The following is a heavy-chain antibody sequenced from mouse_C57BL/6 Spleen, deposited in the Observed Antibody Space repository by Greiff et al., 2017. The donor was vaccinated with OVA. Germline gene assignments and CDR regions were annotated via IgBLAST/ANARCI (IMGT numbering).Heavy chain of an antibody. CDR2: IDPSDNYT. V-gene: IGHV1-69*01. J-gene: IGHJ2*01. D-gene: IGHD4-1*01. CDR3: AKLGDYFDY. CDR1: GYTFTSYW. Sequence: QVQLQQPGAELVMPGASVKLSCKASGYTFTSYWMHWVKQRPGQGLEWIGEIDPSDNYTNYNQKFKGKSTLTVDKSSSPAYMQLSSLTSEDSAVYYCAKLGDYFDYWGQGTTLTVSS.